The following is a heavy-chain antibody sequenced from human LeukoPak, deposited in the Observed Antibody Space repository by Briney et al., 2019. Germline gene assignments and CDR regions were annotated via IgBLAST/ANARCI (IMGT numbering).Heavy chain of an antibody. Sequence: PGGSLRLSCAASGFTVSSNYMSWVRQAPGKGLEWVSVIYSGGSTYYADSVKGRLTISRDNSKNTLYLQMNSLRAEDTAVYYCAGNHMRYALAFDYWGQGTLVTVSS. CDR3: AGNHMRYALAFDY. V-gene: IGHV3-53*01. J-gene: IGHJ4*02. CDR1: GFTVSSNY. D-gene: IGHD3-16*01. CDR2: IYSGGST.